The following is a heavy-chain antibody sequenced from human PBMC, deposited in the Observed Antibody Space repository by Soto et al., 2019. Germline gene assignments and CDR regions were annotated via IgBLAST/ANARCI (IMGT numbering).Heavy chain of an antibody. CDR3: ARWARFDFWSGYSAGGMDV. CDR1: GGSISSGGYY. Sequence: SETLSLTCTVSGGSISSGGYYWSWIRQPPGKGLQWIGYIYYSGSTNYNPSLKSRATISVDTSKNQFSLKLSSVTAADTAVYYCARWARFDFWSGYSAGGMDVWGQGTTVTVSS. D-gene: IGHD3-3*01. CDR2: IYYSGST. J-gene: IGHJ6*02. V-gene: IGHV4-61*08.